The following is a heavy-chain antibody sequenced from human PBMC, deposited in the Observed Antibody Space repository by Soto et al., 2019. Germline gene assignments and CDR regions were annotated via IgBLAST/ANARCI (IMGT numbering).Heavy chain of an antibody. D-gene: IGHD6-19*01. J-gene: IGHJ6*02. V-gene: IGHV3-23*01. CDR3: AKEDSSGWYSEVDGMDV. CDR2: VSGSGANT. Sequence: DVQLLESGGALVQPGGSLRLSCAASGITFSSYAMSWVRQAPGKGLEWVSTVSGSGANTYYADSVKGRFTISRDNSENTLYLQMNSLRAEDTAVYYCAKEDSSGWYSEVDGMDVWGQGTTVTVSS. CDR1: GITFSSYA.